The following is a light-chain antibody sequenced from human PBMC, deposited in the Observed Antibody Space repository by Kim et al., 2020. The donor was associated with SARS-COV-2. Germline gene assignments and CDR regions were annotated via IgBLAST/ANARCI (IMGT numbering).Light chain of an antibody. CDR3: YSAADNNRV. Sequence: SYELTQPSSVSVSPGQTASITCSGDILAKKYARWFQQKPGQAPVLVIYKDNERPSGIPERFSGSGSGTTVTLTISGAQIEDEADYYCYSAADNNRVFGGGTQLTVL. V-gene: IGLV3-27*01. CDR2: KDN. CDR1: ILAKKY. J-gene: IGLJ3*02.